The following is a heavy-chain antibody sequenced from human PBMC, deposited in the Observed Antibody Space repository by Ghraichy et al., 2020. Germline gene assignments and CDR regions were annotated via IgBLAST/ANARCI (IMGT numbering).Heavy chain of an antibody. CDR2: INHSGST. D-gene: IGHD6-6*01. CDR1: GGSFSGYY. J-gene: IGHJ4*02. V-gene: IGHV4-34*01. Sequence: SETLSLTCAVYGGSFSGYYWSWIRQPPGKGLEWIGEINHSGSTNYNPSLKSRVTISVDTSKNQFSLKLSSVTAADTAVYYCARMGLFRGEYSSPGLDYWGQGTLVTVSS. CDR3: ARMGLFRGEYSSPGLDY.